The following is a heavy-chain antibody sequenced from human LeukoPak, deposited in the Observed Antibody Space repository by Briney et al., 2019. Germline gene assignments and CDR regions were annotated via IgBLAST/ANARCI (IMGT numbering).Heavy chain of an antibody. D-gene: IGHD3-22*01. CDR1: GFTFSSYA. CDR3: ARGDSSGYYLIDAFDI. V-gene: IGHV3-64*01. Sequence: PGGSLRLSCAASGFTFSSYAMHWVRQAPGKGLEYVSAISSNGGSTYYANSVKGRFTISRDNSEDTLYLQMGSLRAEDMAVYYCARGDSSGYYLIDAFDIWGQGTMVTVSS. CDR2: ISSNGGST. J-gene: IGHJ3*02.